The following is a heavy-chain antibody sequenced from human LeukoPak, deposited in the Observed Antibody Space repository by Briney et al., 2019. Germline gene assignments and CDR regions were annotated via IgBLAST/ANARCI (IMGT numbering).Heavy chain of an antibody. CDR1: GYTFSSYW. D-gene: IGHD3-22*01. J-gene: IGHJ4*02. V-gene: IGHV3-74*01. CDR3: ARDGTYYYDSSGYPDY. Sequence: GGSLRLSCAASGYTFSSYWMPWVRHATGKGLVWVSRINSDGSSTSYADSVKGRFTISRDNAKNTLYLQMNSLRAEDTAVYYCARDGTYYYDSSGYPDYWGQGTLVTVSS. CDR2: INSDGSST.